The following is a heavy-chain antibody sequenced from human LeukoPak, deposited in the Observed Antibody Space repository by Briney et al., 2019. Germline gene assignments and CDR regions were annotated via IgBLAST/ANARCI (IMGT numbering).Heavy chain of an antibody. CDR2: ISGSSTYI. Sequence: PGGSLRLSCAASGFTFSSYSMNWVRQAPGKGLEWVSSISGSSTYIYYADSVQGRFTISRDNANNSLYLQMNNPRAEDTALYYCARGNIAVAGTYAFEIWGQGTMITVSS. J-gene: IGHJ3*02. CDR3: ARGNIAVAGTYAFEI. CDR1: GFTFSSYS. V-gene: IGHV3-21*01. D-gene: IGHD6-19*01.